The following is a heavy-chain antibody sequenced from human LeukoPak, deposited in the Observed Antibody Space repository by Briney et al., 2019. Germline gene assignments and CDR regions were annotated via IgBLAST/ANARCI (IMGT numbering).Heavy chain of an antibody. J-gene: IGHJ4*02. CDR1: GFTFSSYW. CDR3: ARRTNDFDY. CDR2: INSEGTST. Sequence: QPGGSLRLSCAASGFTFSSYWMHWVRQAPGKGLVWVSRINSEGTSTSYADSVKGRFTISRDNAENTLYLQMSSLRAEDTAVYYCARRTNDFDYWGQGTLVTVSS. D-gene: IGHD2-8*01. V-gene: IGHV3-74*01.